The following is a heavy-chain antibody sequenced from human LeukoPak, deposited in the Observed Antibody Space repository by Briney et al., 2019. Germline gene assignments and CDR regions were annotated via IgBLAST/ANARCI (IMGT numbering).Heavy chain of an antibody. CDR3: ARLKWESSTIEPFDI. Sequence: ASVKVSCKASGYTFTGYYMHWVRQAPGQGLEWMGWINPNSGGTNYAQKFQGRVTMTRDTSISTAYMELSRLRSDDTAVYYCARLKWESSTIEPFDIWGQGTMVIVSS. J-gene: IGHJ3*02. CDR2: INPNSGGT. D-gene: IGHD6-13*01. V-gene: IGHV1-2*02. CDR1: GYTFTGYY.